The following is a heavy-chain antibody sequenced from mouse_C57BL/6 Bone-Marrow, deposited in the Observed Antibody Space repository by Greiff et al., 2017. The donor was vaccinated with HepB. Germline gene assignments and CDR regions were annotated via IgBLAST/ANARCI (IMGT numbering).Heavy chain of an antibody. V-gene: IGHV1-81*01. J-gene: IGHJ2*01. CDR3: ARPDYYGSSYYFDY. CDR2: IYPRSGNT. Sequence: QVQLQQSGAELARPGASVKLSCKASGYTFTSYGISWVKQRTGQGLEWIGEIYPRSGNTYYNEKFTGKATLTADKSSSTAYMELSSLTSEDSAVYFCARPDYYGSSYYFDYWGQGTTLTVSS. CDR1: GYTFTSYG. D-gene: IGHD1-1*01.